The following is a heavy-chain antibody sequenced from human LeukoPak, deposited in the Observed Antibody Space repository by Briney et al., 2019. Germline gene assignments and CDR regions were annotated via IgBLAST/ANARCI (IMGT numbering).Heavy chain of an antibody. Sequence: SETLSLTCAVYGGSFSGYYWSWIRQPPGKGLEWIGEINHSGSTNYNPSLKSRVTISVDTSKNQFSLKLSSVTAADTAVYYCARGKRTYDFWSGYYTGSRYYYYYMDVWGKGTTVTVSS. CDR3: ARGKRTYDFWSGYYTGSRYYYYYMDV. J-gene: IGHJ6*03. CDR1: GGSFSGYY. V-gene: IGHV4-34*01. CDR2: INHSGST. D-gene: IGHD3-3*01.